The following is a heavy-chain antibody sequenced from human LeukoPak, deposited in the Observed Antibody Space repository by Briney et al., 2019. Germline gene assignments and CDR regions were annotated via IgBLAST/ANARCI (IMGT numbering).Heavy chain of an antibody. Sequence: PGGSLRLSCAASGFTFSSYAMSWVRLAPGKGLEWVSAISGSGGSTYYADSVKGRFTISRDNSKNTLYLQMNSLRAEDTAVYYCAKDLGIAAAGPEQDYWGQGTLVTVSS. CDR1: GFTFSSYA. J-gene: IGHJ4*02. CDR3: AKDLGIAAAGPEQDY. D-gene: IGHD6-13*01. V-gene: IGHV3-23*01. CDR2: ISGSGGST.